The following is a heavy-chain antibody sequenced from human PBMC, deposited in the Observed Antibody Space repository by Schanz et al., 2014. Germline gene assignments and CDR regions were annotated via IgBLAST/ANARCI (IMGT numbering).Heavy chain of an antibody. CDR2: ISASGGDT. Sequence: EVQLVESGGGLVKPGGSLRLSCGVSGFTASSHSMNWVRQAPGKGLEWLSVISASGGDTYYADSVKGRFTISRDNSKNTLYIQMNSLRAEDTAVYYCAKDHYNSGWRGDYFHEWGQGTLVTVAS. CDR1: GFTASSHS. V-gene: IGHV3-23*04. CDR3: AKDHYNSGWRGDYFHE. J-gene: IGHJ4*02. D-gene: IGHD3-22*01.